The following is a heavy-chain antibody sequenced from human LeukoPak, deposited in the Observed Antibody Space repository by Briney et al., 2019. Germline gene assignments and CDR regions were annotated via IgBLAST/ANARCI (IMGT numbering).Heavy chain of an antibody. CDR1: GGSISSYY. Sequence: PSETLSLTCTVSGGSISSYYWSWIRQPPGKGLEWIGYIYYSGSTNYNPSLKSRVTISVDTSKNQFSLKLSSVTAADTAVYYCARTARDKYGSGSYYFDYWGQGTLVTVSS. CDR3: ARTARDKYGSGSYYFDY. D-gene: IGHD3-10*01. J-gene: IGHJ4*02. CDR2: IYYSGST. V-gene: IGHV4-59*01.